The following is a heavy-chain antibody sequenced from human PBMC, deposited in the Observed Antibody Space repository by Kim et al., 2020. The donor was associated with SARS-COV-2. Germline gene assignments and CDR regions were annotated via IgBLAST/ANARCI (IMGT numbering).Heavy chain of an antibody. J-gene: IGHJ6*02. Sequence: GGSLRLSCAASGFTFSDYYMSCIRQAPGKGLEWVSYISSGASTIYYADSVKGRFTISRDNAKNSLYLQMNSLRAEDTAVYYCARDLVRVRWLQRDYYYGMDVWGQGTTVTVSS. CDR3: ARDLVRVRWLQRDYYYGMDV. V-gene: IGHV3-11*04. CDR1: GFTFSDYY. D-gene: IGHD5-12*01. CDR2: ISSGASTI.